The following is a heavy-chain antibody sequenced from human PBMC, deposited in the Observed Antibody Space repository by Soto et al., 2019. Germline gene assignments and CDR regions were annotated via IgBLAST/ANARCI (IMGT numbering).Heavy chain of an antibody. CDR1: GYTFTSYG. Sequence: GASVKVSCKASGYTFTSYGISWVRQAPGQGLEWMGWISAYNGNTNYAQKLQGRVTMTTDTSTSTAYMELRSLRSDDTAVYYCAIQTYYYDSSGYYAPYFDYWGQGTLVTVSS. D-gene: IGHD3-22*01. CDR3: AIQTYYYDSSGYYAPYFDY. CDR2: ISAYNGNT. V-gene: IGHV1-18*01. J-gene: IGHJ4*02.